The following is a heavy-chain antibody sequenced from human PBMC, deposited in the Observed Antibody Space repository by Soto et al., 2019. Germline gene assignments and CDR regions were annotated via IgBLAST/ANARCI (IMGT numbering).Heavy chain of an antibody. J-gene: IGHJ6*02. CDR2: IDPSDSYT. D-gene: IGHD5-18*01. CDR3: AAATGGYSYGDYYYYGMDV. CDR1: GYSFTSYW. V-gene: IGHV5-10-1*01. Sequence: ESLKISCKGSGYSFTSYWISWVRQMPGKGLEWMGRIDPSDSYTNYSPSFQGHVTISADKSISTAYLQWSGLKASDTAMYYCAAATGGYSYGDYYYYGMDVWGQGTTVTVSS.